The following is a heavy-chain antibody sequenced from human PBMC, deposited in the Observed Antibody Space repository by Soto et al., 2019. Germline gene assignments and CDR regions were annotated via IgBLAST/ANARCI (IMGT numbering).Heavy chain of an antibody. V-gene: IGHV1-3*01. J-gene: IGHJ4*02. CDR2: INAGNGNT. D-gene: IGHD3-16*02. CDR1: GYTFTSYA. CDR3: MTDRQYRPAY. Sequence: ASVKVSCKASGYTFTSYAMHWVRQAPGQRLEWMGWINAGNGNTKYSQKFQGRVTITRDTSASTAYMELNSLRTEDTALYYCMTDRQYRPAYWGQGTQVTVSS.